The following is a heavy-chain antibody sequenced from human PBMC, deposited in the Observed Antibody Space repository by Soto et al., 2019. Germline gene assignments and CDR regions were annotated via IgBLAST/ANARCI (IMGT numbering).Heavy chain of an antibody. Sequence: GGSLRLSCAASGITFRSYSMSWVRQAPGKGLEWVASITSDSSDIYYEDSVKGRFAISRDNGENSLYLQMTSLGAEDTGVYYCATTYCSGGYCFSSEYWGQGVLVTVSS. V-gene: IGHV3-21*01. CDR1: GITFRSYS. CDR2: ITSDSSDI. J-gene: IGHJ4*02. CDR3: ATTYCSGGYCFSSEY. D-gene: IGHD2-15*01.